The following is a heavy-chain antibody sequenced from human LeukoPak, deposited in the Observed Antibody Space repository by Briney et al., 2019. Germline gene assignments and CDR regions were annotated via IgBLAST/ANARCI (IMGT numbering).Heavy chain of an antibody. CDR1: GGSISSSSYY. J-gene: IGHJ6*02. D-gene: IGHD6-19*01. CDR3: ARRRGWHDPYYYGMDV. V-gene: IGHV4-39*01. Sequence: SETLSLTCAVSGGSISSSSYYWGWIRQPPGKGLEWIGSIYYSGSTYYNPSLKSRVTISVDTSKNQFSLKLSSVTAADTAVYYCARRRGWHDPYYYGMDVWGQGTTVTVSS. CDR2: IYYSGST.